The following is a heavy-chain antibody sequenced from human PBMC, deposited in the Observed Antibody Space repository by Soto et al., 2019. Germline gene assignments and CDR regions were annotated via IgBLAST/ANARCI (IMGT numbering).Heavy chain of an antibody. Sequence: GETLKISFKGSGYSLTNYWIAWVRQMPGKGLEWMGIIYPGDSDTRYSPSFQGQVTISADKSISTAYLQWSSLKASDTAMYYCARREGAVADFDYWGQGTLVTVSS. J-gene: IGHJ4*02. V-gene: IGHV5-51*01. CDR2: IYPGDSDT. CDR3: ARREGAVADFDY. CDR1: GYSLTNYW. D-gene: IGHD6-19*01.